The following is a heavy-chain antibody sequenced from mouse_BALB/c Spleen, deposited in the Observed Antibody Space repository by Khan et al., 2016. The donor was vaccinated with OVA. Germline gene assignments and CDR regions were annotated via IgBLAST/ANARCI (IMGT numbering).Heavy chain of an antibody. J-gene: IGHJ3*01. CDR3: ARSGYGNPFAY. CDR2: INPSNGGA. V-gene: IGHV1S81*02. CDR1: GYTFTSYY. D-gene: IGHD2-1*01. Sequence: QVQLQQPGAELVKPGASVKISCKASGYTFTSYYMYWVKQRPGQGLEWIGGINPSNGGAHFNEKFKNKATLTVDKSSSTAYMQLSSLTSEDSAVKYCARSGYGNPFAYWGQGTLVTVSA.